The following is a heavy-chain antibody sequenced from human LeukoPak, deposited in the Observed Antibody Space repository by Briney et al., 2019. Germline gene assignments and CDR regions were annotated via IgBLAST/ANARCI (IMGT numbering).Heavy chain of an antibody. CDR2: ISAYNGNT. CDR3: ATYGSGSSPDAFDI. J-gene: IGHJ3*02. CDR1: GYTFTSYG. V-gene: IGHV1-18*01. Sequence: ASVNVSCKTSGYTFTSYGISWVRQAPGQGLEWMGCISAYNGNTNYAQKLQGRVTMTTDTSTSTDYMELRSLRSDDTAVYYCATYGSGSSPDAFDIWGQGTMVTVSS. D-gene: IGHD3-10*01.